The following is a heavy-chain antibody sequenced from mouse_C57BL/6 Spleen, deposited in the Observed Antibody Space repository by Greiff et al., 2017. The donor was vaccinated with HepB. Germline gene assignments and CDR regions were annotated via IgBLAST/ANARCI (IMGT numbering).Heavy chain of an antibody. CDR2: IYPGDGDT. Sequence: QVQLQQSGPELVKPGASVKISCKASGYAFSSSWMNWVKQRPGKGLEWIGRIYPGDGDTNYNGKFKGKATLTADKSSSTAYMQLSSLTSEDSAVYFCHYYGSSYGAMDYWGQGTSVTVSS. J-gene: IGHJ4*01. CDR3: HYYGSSYGAMDY. D-gene: IGHD1-1*01. CDR1: GYAFSSSW. V-gene: IGHV1-82*01.